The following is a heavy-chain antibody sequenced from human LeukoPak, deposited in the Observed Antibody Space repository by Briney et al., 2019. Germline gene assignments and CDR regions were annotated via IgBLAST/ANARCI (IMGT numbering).Heavy chain of an antibody. D-gene: IGHD5-18*01. CDR2: IFYSGST. V-gene: IGHV4-59*08. Sequence: PSETLSLTCAVSGGSISTYYWTWIRQPPGKGLEWIGFIFYSGSTNYNPSLKSRVTISVDTSKNHISLKLSSVTAADTAVYYCARTVDTAMNNWFDPWGQGTPVTVSS. J-gene: IGHJ5*02. CDR3: ARTVDTAMNNWFDP. CDR1: GGSISTYY.